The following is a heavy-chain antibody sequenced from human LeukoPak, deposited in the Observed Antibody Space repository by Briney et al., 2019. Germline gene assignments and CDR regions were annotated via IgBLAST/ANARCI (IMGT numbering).Heavy chain of an antibody. D-gene: IGHD3-10*01. Sequence: GGSLRLSCAASGFTFDDYTMHWVRQAPGKGLEWVSGISWNSGSIGYADSVMGRFTISRDNAKNSLYLQMNSLRAEDTALYYCAKDHYYGSGSYFDYWGQGTLVTVSS. CDR2: ISWNSGSI. CDR3: AKDHYYGSGSYFDY. V-gene: IGHV3-9*01. J-gene: IGHJ4*02. CDR1: GFTFDDYT.